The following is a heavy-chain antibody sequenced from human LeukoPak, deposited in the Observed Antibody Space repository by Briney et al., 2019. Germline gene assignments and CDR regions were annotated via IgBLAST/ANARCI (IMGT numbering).Heavy chain of an antibody. D-gene: IGHD3-22*01. J-gene: IGHJ4*02. CDR2: ISSSSTI. CDR3: ARDYSGYSSHYFDY. CDR1: GSTFSSYG. Sequence: GGSLRLSLPASGSTFSSYGMTWVRQAPGKGLEWVSYISSSSTIYYADSVKGRFTISRDNAKNSLYLQMNSLRAEDTAVYYCARDYSGYSSHYFDYWGQGTLVTVSS. V-gene: IGHV3-48*01.